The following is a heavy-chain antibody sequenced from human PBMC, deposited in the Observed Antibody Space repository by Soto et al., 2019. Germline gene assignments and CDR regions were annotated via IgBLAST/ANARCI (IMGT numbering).Heavy chain of an antibody. Sequence: AGGSLRLSCAASGFTFSSYAMSWVRQAPGKGLEWVSAISGSGGSTYYADSVKGRFTISRDNSKNTLYLQMNSLRAEDTAVYYCAKVGGNWNDPDAFDIWGQGTMVTVSS. D-gene: IGHD1-20*01. J-gene: IGHJ3*02. V-gene: IGHV3-23*01. CDR3: AKVGGNWNDPDAFDI. CDR2: ISGSGGST. CDR1: GFTFSSYA.